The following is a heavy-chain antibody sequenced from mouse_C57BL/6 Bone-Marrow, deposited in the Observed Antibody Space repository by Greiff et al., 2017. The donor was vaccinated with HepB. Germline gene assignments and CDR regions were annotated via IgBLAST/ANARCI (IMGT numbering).Heavy chain of an antibody. J-gene: IGHJ4*01. CDR3: ARSQRRNAMDY. CDR1: GYTFTSYW. CDR2: IHPNSGST. V-gene: IGHV1-64*01. Sequence: QVQLQQPGAELVKPGASVKLSCKASGYTFTSYWMHWVKQRPGQSLEWIGMIHPNSGSTNYNEKFKSKATLTVDKSSSTAYMQLSSLTSEDSAVYYCARSQRRNAMDYWGQGTSVTVSS.